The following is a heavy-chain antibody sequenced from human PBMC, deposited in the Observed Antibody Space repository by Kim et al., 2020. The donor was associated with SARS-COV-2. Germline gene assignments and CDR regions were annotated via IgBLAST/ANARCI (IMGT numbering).Heavy chain of an antibody. V-gene: IGHV3-30*04. CDR1: GFTFSSYA. Sequence: GGSLRLSCAASGFTFSSYAMHWVRQAPGKGLEWVAVISYDGSNKYYADSVKGRFTISRDNSKNTLYLQMNSLRAEDTAVYYCARDGEGATVYWGQGTLVTVSS. CDR3: ARDGEGATVY. CDR2: ISYDGSNK. D-gene: IGHD1-26*01. J-gene: IGHJ4*02.